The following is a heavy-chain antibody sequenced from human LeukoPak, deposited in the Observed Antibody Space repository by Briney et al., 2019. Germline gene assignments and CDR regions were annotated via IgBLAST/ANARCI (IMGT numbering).Heavy chain of an antibody. CDR1: GFTFSSYA. D-gene: IGHD3-10*01. V-gene: IGHV4-34*01. CDR2: INHSGST. CDR3: ARAPLYYYGSGSYYGYYFDY. Sequence: GSLRLSCAASGFTFSSYAMSWIRQPPGKGLEWIGEINHSGSTNYNPSLKSRVTISVDTSKNQFSLKLSSVTAADTAVYYCARAPLYYYGSGSYYGYYFDYWGQGTLVTVSS. J-gene: IGHJ4*02.